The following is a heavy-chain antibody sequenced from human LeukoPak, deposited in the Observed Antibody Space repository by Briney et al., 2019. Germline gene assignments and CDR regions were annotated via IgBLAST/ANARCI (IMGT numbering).Heavy chain of an antibody. J-gene: IGHJ4*02. V-gene: IGHV3-23*01. CDR1: GIVFSDHY. D-gene: IGHD6-19*01. CDR2: ISGSGGST. Sequence: PGGSLRLSCATSGIVFSDHYMNWVRQAPGQGLEWVSAISGSGGSTYYADSVKGRFTISRDNSKNTLYLQMNSLRAEDTAVYYCARRALAGHDYWGQGTLVTVSS. CDR3: ARRALAGHDY.